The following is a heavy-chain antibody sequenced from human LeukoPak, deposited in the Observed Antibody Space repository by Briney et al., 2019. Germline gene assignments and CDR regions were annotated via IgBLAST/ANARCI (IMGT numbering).Heavy chain of an antibody. CDR2: INSDGSST. V-gene: IGHV3-74*01. CDR1: GFTFSSYW. D-gene: IGHD1-26*01. Sequence: GGSLRLSCAASGFTFSSYWMHWVRQAPGKGLVWVSRINSDGSSTSYADSVKGRFTISRDNAKNTLYLQMNSLRAEDTAVYYCARGGKEEWGLLRDWGQGTLVTVSS. J-gene: IGHJ4*02. CDR3: ARGGKEEWGLLRD.